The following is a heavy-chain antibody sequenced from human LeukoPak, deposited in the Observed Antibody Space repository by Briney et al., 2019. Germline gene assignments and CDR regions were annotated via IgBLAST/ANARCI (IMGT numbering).Heavy chain of an antibody. D-gene: IGHD3-22*01. CDR2: IIPIFGTA. CDR3: ARSARGAMIWYYFDH. J-gene: IGHJ4*02. V-gene: IGHV1-69*13. Sequence: SVKVSCKASGGTFSSYAISWVRQAPGQGLEWMGGIIPIFGTANYAQKFQGRVTITADESTSTAYMELSSLRSEDTAVYYCARSARGAMIWYYFDHWGQGTLVTVSS. CDR1: GGTFSSYA.